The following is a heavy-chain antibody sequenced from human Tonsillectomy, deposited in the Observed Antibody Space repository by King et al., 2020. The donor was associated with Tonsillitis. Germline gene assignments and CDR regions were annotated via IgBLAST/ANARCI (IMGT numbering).Heavy chain of an antibody. V-gene: IGHV4-59*01. J-gene: IGHJ5*02. D-gene: IGHD3-10*01. Sequence: QLQESGPGLVKPSETLSLTCTVSGGSISSYYWSCIRQPPGKGLEWIGYIYYSGSTTYNPSLKSRVTIPVDTSKNQFSLNLSSVTAADTAVFYCAGGRPYYYGSGSINWFDPWGQGTLVTVSS. CDR1: GGSISSYY. CDR3: AGGRPYYYGSGSINWFDP. CDR2: IYYSGST.